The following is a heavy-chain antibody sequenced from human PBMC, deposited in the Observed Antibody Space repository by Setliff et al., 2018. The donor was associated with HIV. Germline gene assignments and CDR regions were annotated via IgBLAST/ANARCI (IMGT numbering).Heavy chain of an antibody. CDR2: IKDTGAT. V-gene: IGHV4-61*09. J-gene: IGHJ3*02. CDR3: ARILLYDSSAYFVNAFDI. Sequence: PSETLSLTCSVSGASISGVNYYWTWIRQPAGKGLEWLGHIKDTGATNYSPSLKSRVTMSIDTSNKQFSLKLSSVTAADTAVYYCARILLYDSSAYFVNAFDIWGQGTVVTVSS. CDR1: GASISGVNYY. D-gene: IGHD3-22*01.